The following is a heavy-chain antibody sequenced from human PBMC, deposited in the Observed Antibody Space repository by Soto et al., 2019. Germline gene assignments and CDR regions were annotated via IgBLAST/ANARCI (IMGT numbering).Heavy chain of an antibody. CDR3: ARGLGLYSSGWYARYYYYGMDV. J-gene: IGHJ6*02. CDR1: GYTFTSYD. D-gene: IGHD6-19*01. V-gene: IGHV1-8*01. CDR2: MNPNSGNT. Sequence: ASVKVSCKASGYTFTSYDINWVRQATGQGLEWMGWMNPNSGNTGYAQKFQGRVTMTRNTSISTAYMELSSLRSEDTAVYYCARGLGLYSSGWYARYYYYGMDVWGQGTTVTVSS.